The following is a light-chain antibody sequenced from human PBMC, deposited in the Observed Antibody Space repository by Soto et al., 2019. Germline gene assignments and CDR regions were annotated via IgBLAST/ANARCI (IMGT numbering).Light chain of an antibody. CDR3: QQYNNWPGT. CDR1: QSVSSK. CDR2: GAS. Sequence: EIVLTQSPGTLSVSPGERATLSCRASQSVSSKLAWYQQKPGQAPRLLFYGASTGATGIPARFSGGGSETEFTLSISSLQPEDFAVYYCQQYNNWPGTFGQGTKVEIK. J-gene: IGKJ1*01. V-gene: IGKV3-15*01.